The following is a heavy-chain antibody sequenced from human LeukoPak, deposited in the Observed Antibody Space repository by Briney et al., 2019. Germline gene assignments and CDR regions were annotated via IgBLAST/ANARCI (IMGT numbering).Heavy chain of an antibody. D-gene: IGHD1-26*01. J-gene: IGHJ5*02. Sequence: ASVKVSCKASGYTFTGYYMHWVRQAPGQGLEWMGWINPNSGGTNYAQKFQGRVTMTRDTSISTAYMELSRLRSDDTAVCYCARDLGAPTPENWFDPWGQGTLVTVSS. V-gene: IGHV1-2*02. CDR2: INPNSGGT. CDR3: ARDLGAPTPENWFDP. CDR1: GYTFTGYY.